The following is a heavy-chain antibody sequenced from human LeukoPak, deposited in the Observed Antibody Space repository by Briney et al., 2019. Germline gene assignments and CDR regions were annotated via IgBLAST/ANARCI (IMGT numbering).Heavy chain of an antibody. Sequence: GGSLRLSCAASGFTFCDYAMTWVRQAPGKGREGVGFIRSKTYGGTTEYAASMKGRFTISRDDSKSIAYLQMNSLKTEDTAVYYCARGGGYSGYGFFDYWGQGTLVTVSS. CDR2: IRSKTYGGTT. CDR3: ARGGGYSGYGFFDY. V-gene: IGHV3-49*04. CDR1: GFTFCDYA. D-gene: IGHD5-12*01. J-gene: IGHJ4*02.